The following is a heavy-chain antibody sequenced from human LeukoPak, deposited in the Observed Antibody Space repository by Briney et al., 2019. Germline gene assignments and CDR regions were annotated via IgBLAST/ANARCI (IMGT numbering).Heavy chain of an antibody. D-gene: IGHD1-26*01. CDR2: INTDGSST. J-gene: IGHJ6*02. Sequence: GGSLRLSCAASGFIFSSYWMHWVRQAPGEGLVWVSRINTDGSSTSYADSVKGRFTISRDNAKNTLYLQMNSLRAEDTAVYYCAVIDPGRYYYYGMDVWGQGTTVTVSS. V-gene: IGHV3-74*01. CDR3: AVIDPGRYYYYGMDV. CDR1: GFIFSSYW.